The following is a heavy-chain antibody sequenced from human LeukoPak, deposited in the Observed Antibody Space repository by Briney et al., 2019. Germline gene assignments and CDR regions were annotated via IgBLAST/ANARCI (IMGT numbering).Heavy chain of an antibody. CDR2: INHSGST. V-gene: IGHV4-34*01. CDR3: ARGPPVSEAY. Sequence: PSETLSLTCAVYGGSFSGYYWSWIRQPSGKGLEWIGEINHSGSTNYNPSLKSRVAISVDTSKNQFSLKLSSVTAADTAVYYCARGPPVSEAYWGQGTLVTVSS. D-gene: IGHD3-10*01. J-gene: IGHJ4*02. CDR1: GGSFSGYY.